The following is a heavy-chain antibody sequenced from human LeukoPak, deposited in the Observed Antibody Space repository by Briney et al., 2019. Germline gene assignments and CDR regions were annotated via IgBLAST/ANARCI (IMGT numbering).Heavy chain of an antibody. Sequence: PGGSLRLSCAASGFTFSDYYMNWVRQAPGKGLEWVSYISSSSSTIYYADSVKGRFTISRDNAKNSLYLQMNSLRDEDTAVYYCARVRNYYYGMDVWGQGTTVTVSS. CDR2: ISSSSSTI. CDR3: ARVRNYYYGMDV. J-gene: IGHJ6*02. V-gene: IGHV3-48*02. CDR1: GFTFSDYY.